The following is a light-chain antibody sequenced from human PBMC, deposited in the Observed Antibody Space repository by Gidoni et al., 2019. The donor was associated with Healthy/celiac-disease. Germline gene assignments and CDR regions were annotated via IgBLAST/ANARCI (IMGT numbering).Light chain of an antibody. Sequence: QSALTQPPSAAGSPGQSVTISCTGTSSDVGGYNYVSWYQQHPGKAPKLMIYEVSKLPSGVPDRFSGSKSGNTASLTVSGLQAEDEADYYCSSYAGSTVFGGGTKLTVL. CDR2: EVS. V-gene: IGLV2-8*01. J-gene: IGLJ2*01. CDR1: SSDVGGYNY. CDR3: SSYAGSTV.